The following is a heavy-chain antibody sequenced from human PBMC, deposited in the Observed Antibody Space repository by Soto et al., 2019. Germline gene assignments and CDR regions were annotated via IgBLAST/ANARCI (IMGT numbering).Heavy chain of an antibody. CDR1: GFTFSNAW. Sequence: GGSLRLSCVASGFTFSNAWMNWVRQAPGKGLEWVGRIKSKTDGGTTDYAAPVKGRFTISRDDSKNTLYLQMNSLKTEDTAVYYCTTSARYYDSSGYYRYWGQGTLVTVSS. J-gene: IGHJ4*02. V-gene: IGHV3-15*07. D-gene: IGHD3-22*01. CDR2: IKSKTDGGTT. CDR3: TTSARYYDSSGYYRY.